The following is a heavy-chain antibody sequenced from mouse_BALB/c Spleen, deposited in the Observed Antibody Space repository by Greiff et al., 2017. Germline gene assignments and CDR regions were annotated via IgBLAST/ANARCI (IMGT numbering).Heavy chain of an antibody. CDR2: INPNNGGT. Sequence: EVKLQESGPELVKPGASVKIPCKASGYTFTDYNMDWVKQSHGKSLEWIGDINPNNGGTIYNQKFKGKATLTVDKSSSTAYMELRSLTSEDTAVYYCARYYYGSYYAMDYWGQGTSVTVSS. D-gene: IGHD1-1*01. V-gene: IGHV1-18*01. CDR3: ARYYYGSYYAMDY. CDR1: GYTFTDYN. J-gene: IGHJ4*01.